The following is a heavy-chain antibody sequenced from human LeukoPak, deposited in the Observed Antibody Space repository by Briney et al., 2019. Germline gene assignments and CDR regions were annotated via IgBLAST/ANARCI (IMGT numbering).Heavy chain of an antibody. CDR2: IIPIFGTA. D-gene: IGHD3-22*01. V-gene: IGHV1-69*13. CDR3: ARGPIHINYYDSSGYYYYFDY. CDR1: GGTFSSYA. J-gene: IGHJ4*02. Sequence: SVKVSCKASGGTFSSYAISWVRQAPGQGLEWVGGIIPIFGTANYAQKFQGRVTITADESTSTAYMELSSLRSEDTAVYYCARGPIHINYYDSSGYYYYFDYWGQGTLVTVSS.